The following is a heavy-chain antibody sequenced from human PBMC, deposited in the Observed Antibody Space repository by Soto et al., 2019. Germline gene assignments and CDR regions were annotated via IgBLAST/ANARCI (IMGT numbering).Heavy chain of an antibody. CDR2: MSSDGTRQ. CDR1: GFTFRTYG. CDR3: AKEYGSTWIDH. D-gene: IGHD6-13*01. J-gene: IGHJ4*02. V-gene: IGHV3-30*18. Sequence: SLRLAGGASGFTFRTYGIHWFRQAPGKGVGGVAAMSSDGTRQYYGDSVKGRVTISSDKSRNTLFLQLNSLRDEDTAVDYCAKEYGSTWIDHCGQGTRVIVST.